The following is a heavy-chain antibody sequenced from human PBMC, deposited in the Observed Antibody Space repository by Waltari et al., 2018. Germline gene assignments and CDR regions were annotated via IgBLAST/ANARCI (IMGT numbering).Heavy chain of an antibody. CDR2: LDPEDGEM. V-gene: IGHV1-24*01. D-gene: IGHD6-19*01. CDR3: AGMPSTGWFFFDI. J-gene: IGHJ3*02. CDR1: GYTLAELS. Sequence: QVQLVQSGAEVRKPGASVNVSCKVSGYTLAELSRHWVRQAPGEGLEWMGGLDPEDGEMLYAQKFKGRVTMTVDTSTDTAYMELSSLTFEDTAVYFCAGMPSTGWFFFDIWGQGTMVTVSA.